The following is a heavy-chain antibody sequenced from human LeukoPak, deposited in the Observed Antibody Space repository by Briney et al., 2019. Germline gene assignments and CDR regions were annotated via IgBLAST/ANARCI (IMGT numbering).Heavy chain of an antibody. J-gene: IGHJ4*02. CDR1: GYTFTSYG. D-gene: IGHD3-22*01. V-gene: IGHV1-18*01. Sequence: ASVKVSCKASGYTFTSYGISWVRQAPGQGLEWMGWISAYNGSTNYAQKLQGRVTMTTDTSTSTAYMELRSLRSDDTAVYYCAREMVSHRNYYDSSGYPTPIDYWGQGTLVTVSS. CDR2: ISAYNGST. CDR3: AREMVSHRNYYDSSGYPTPIDY.